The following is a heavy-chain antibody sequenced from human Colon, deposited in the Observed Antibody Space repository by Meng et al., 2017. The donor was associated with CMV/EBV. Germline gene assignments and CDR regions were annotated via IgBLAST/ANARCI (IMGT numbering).Heavy chain of an antibody. V-gene: IGHV3-15*07. Sequence: AWMNWVRQSPGGGLEWVGRIKPNADGGTIDYAASVKGRFTISRDDSKNTVVLQMNALKTEDTAVYFCTTGLLRFLEFYMSPQLEFDYWGQGTLVTVSS. CDR1: AW. J-gene: IGHJ4*02. D-gene: IGHD3-3*01. CDR3: TTGLLRFLEFYMSPQLEFDY. CDR2: IKPNADGGTI.